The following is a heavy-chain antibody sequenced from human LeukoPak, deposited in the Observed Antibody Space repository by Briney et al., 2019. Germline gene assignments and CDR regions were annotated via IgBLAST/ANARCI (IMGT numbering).Heavy chain of an antibody. Sequence: GGSLRLSCAASGFTFSSYGMHWVRQAPGKGLEWVSFIPYDETNKYYADSVKGRFTISRDNSKNTLFLRMNGLRVEDTAVYYCAKGILESDWNPSVDWGQGTLVTVSS. D-gene: IGHD1-1*01. CDR3: AKGILESDWNPSVD. J-gene: IGHJ4*02. V-gene: IGHV3-30*02. CDR2: IPYDETNK. CDR1: GFTFSSYG.